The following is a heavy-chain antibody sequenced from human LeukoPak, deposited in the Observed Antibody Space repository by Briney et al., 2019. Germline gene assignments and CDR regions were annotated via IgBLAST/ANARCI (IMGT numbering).Heavy chain of an antibody. V-gene: IGHV4-34*01. CDR1: GGSFSGCY. CDR2: INHSGST. D-gene: IGHD6-13*01. Sequence: PSETLSLTCAVYGGSFSGCYWSWIRQPPGKGLEWIGEINHSGSTNYNPSLKSRVTISVDTSKNQFSLKLSSVTAADTAVYYCARVNGGIAAAGNLNWFDPWGQGTLVTVSS. J-gene: IGHJ5*02. CDR3: ARVNGGIAAAGNLNWFDP.